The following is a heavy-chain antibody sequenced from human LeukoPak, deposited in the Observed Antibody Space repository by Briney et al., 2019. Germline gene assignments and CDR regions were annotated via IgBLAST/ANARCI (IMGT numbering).Heavy chain of an antibody. J-gene: IGHJ4*02. V-gene: IGHV3-23*01. Sequence: GGSLRLSCAASGFTFSSYAMSWVRQAPGKGLEWVSAISGSGGSTYYADSVKGRFAISRDNSKNTLYLQMNSLRAEDTAVYYCANTGYCSGGSCYGDPSFDYWGQGTLVTVSS. CDR2: ISGSGGST. CDR1: GFTFSSYA. D-gene: IGHD2-15*01. CDR3: ANTGYCSGGSCYGDPSFDY.